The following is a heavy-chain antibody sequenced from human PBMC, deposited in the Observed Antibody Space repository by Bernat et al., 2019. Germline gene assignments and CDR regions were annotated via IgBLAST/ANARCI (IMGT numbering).Heavy chain of an antibody. Sequence: QVQLVQSGAEVKKPGASVKVSCKASGYTFTSYGISWVRQAPGQGLEWMGWISAYNGNTNYAQKLQGRVTMTTDTSTSTAYMELRSLRSDDTAVYYCARCDMEYYYDSSGYYYSFDYWGQGTLVTVSS. CDR3: ARCDMEYYYDSSGYYYSFDY. CDR2: ISAYNGNT. J-gene: IGHJ4*02. V-gene: IGHV1-18*01. D-gene: IGHD3-22*01. CDR1: GYTFTSYG.